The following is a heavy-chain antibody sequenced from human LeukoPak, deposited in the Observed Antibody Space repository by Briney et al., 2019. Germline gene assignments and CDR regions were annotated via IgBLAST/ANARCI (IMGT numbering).Heavy chain of an antibody. Sequence: GGSLRLSCVASGFTFSSYSMHWVRQAPGKGLVWVSRIFVDGSSTSYADSVKGRFTISSDNTKNTLYLQMSSLRDDDTAVYYCARAGASYAMDVWGQGTTVTVS. D-gene: IGHD1-14*01. CDR2: IFVDGSST. CDR3: ARAGASYAMDV. J-gene: IGHJ6*02. CDR1: GFTFSSYS. V-gene: IGHV3-74*01.